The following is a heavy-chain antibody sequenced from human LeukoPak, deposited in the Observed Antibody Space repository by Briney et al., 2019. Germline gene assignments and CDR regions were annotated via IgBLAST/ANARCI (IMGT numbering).Heavy chain of an antibody. CDR2: IHYSGNT. Sequence: PSETLSLTCTVSGGSISSYYWSWIRQPPGKGLVWIGYIHYSGNTNYNPSLKSRVTISGDTSKNQFSLKLSSVTAADTAVYYCASESIAAAAIDYWGQGTLVTVSS. CDR3: ASESIAAAAIDY. J-gene: IGHJ4*02. V-gene: IGHV4-59*01. D-gene: IGHD6-13*01. CDR1: GGSISSYY.